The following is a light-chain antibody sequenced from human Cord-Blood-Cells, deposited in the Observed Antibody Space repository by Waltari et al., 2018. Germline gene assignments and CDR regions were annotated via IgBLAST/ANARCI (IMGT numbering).Light chain of an antibody. J-gene: IGLJ2*01. CDR1: SSDVGGYNY. Sequence: QSALTQPASVSGSPGQSITISCTGTSSDVGGYNYVSWYQQHPGKAPKLMIYDVSNRPSGVSTRFSGSKSGNTASLTISGLQAEDEADYSCSSYTSSSTLVVFGGGTTLTVL. V-gene: IGLV2-14*01. CDR3: SSYTSSSTLVV. CDR2: DVS.